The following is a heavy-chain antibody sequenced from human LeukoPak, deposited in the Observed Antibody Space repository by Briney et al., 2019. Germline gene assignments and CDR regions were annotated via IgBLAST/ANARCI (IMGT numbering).Heavy chain of an antibody. CDR2: IYYSGST. CDR1: GGSISSYY. CDR3: ARQSTGRLVQH. Sequence: SETLSLTCTVSGGSISSYYWSWIRQPPGKGLEWIGYIYYSGSTNYNPSLKSRVTISVDTSKNLFSLKLSSVTAADTAVYYCARQSTGRLVQHWGQGTLVTVSS. V-gene: IGHV4-59*08. J-gene: IGHJ1*01. D-gene: IGHD3-9*01.